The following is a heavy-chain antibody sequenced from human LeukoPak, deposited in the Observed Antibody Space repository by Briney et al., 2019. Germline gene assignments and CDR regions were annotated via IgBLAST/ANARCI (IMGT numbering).Heavy chain of an antibody. CDR3: ARDRGRSSTSCSY. Sequence: GGSLRLSCAASGFTFSNYAMHWVRQAPGKGLEWVAVIWYDGSNKYYADSVKGRFTISRDNSKNTLYLQMNSLRAEDTAVYYYARDRGRSSTSCSYWGQGTLVTVSS. V-gene: IGHV3-33*08. J-gene: IGHJ4*02. CDR1: GFTFSNYA. D-gene: IGHD2-2*01. CDR2: IWYDGSNK.